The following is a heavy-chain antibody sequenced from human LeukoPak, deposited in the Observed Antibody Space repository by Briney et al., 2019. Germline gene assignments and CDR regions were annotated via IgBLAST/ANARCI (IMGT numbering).Heavy chain of an antibody. CDR1: GYTFTGYY. D-gene: IGHD1-26*01. CDR3: ARVRYPGDLFDY. V-gene: IGHV1-2*02. Sequence: GASVKVSCKASGYTFTGYYMHWVRQAPGQVLEWMGWINPNSGGTNYAQKFQGRVTMTRDTSISTAYMELSRLRSDDTAVYYCARVRYPGDLFDYWGQGTLVTVSS. CDR2: INPNSGGT. J-gene: IGHJ4*02.